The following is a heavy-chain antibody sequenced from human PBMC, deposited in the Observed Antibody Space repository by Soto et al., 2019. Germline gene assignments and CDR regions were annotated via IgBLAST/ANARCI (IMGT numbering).Heavy chain of an antibody. CDR2: ISSSSSYT. V-gene: IGHV3-11*06. J-gene: IGHJ6*02. D-gene: IGHD6-13*01. CDR1: GFTFSDYY. Sequence: KPGGSLRLSCAASGFTFSDYYMSWIRQAPGKGLEWVSYISSSSSYTNYADSVKGRFTISRDNAKNSLYLQMNSLRAEDTAVYYCARDRQQLGIGPPNSGMDVWGQGTTVTVSS. CDR3: ARDRQQLGIGPPNSGMDV.